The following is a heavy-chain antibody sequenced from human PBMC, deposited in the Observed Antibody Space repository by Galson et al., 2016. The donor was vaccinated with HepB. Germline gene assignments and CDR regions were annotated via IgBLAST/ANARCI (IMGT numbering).Heavy chain of an antibody. Sequence: TLSLTCTVSGGSISSGGYYWSWIRQRPEKGLQYIGYIFDSGNTYYNPSLKSRVTMSLDTSKNQFSLTVRSVTAADTAVYYCARDRHYYDSSGPLIDAFDIWGQGTKVTVSS. J-gene: IGHJ3*02. CDR2: IFDSGNT. CDR3: ARDRHYYDSSGPLIDAFDI. V-gene: IGHV4-31*03. D-gene: IGHD3-22*01. CDR1: GGSISSGGYY.